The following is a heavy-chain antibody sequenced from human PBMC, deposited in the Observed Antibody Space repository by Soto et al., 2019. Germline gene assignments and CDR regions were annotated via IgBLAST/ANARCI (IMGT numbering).Heavy chain of an antibody. V-gene: IGHV5-51*01. CDR2: IYTGDSDT. J-gene: IGHJ4*02. D-gene: IGHD4-17*01. CDR1: GYSFISYW. CDR3: ARHESDYGHYYFDS. Sequence: ESLKIPCKGSGYSFISYWIGRVLQKPWKGLEWMGIIYTGDSDTRYSPSFQGQVSISGDKFISTAQLQWSSLKASDTAMYYWARHESDYGHYYFDSWGTATLVTSP.